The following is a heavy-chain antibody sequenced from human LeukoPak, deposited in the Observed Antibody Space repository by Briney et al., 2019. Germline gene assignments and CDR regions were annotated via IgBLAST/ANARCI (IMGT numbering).Heavy chain of an antibody. V-gene: IGHV3-48*01. CDR3: ARDPRGLIVY. CDR1: GFTFDDYA. Sequence: GGSLRLSCAASGFTFDDYAMNWVRQAPGKGLEWVSYISSSSSTIYYADSVKGRFTISRDNAKNSLYLQMNSLRAEDTAVYYCARDPRGLIVYWGQGTLVTVSS. J-gene: IGHJ4*02. CDR2: ISSSSSTI. D-gene: IGHD2-8*01.